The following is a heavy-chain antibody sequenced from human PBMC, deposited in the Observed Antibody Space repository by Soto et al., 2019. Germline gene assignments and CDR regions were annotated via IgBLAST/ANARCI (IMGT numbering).Heavy chain of an antibody. CDR3: ARDPRNKGLDP. CDR1: GYTFTSYD. Sequence: SVKVSCKASGYTFTSYDINWVRQATGQGLEWMGWMNPNSGNTGHAQKFQGRVTMTRNTSISTVYMELSSLRSEDTAVYYCARDPRNKGLDPWGQGTLVTVSS. CDR2: MNPNSGNT. J-gene: IGHJ5*02. V-gene: IGHV1-8*01. D-gene: IGHD4-4*01.